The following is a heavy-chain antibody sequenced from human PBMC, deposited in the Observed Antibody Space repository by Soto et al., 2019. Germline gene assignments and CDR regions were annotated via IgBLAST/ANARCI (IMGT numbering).Heavy chain of an antibody. J-gene: IGHJ3*02. V-gene: IGHV3-33*01. Sequence: VRLSCAPSGFTFSSYGMHWGRQAPGKGLEWVAVIWYDGSNKVYADSVKGRFTISRDNSKNTLYLQMNSLRAEDTAVYYCARDLSGDYGALDTWGQGTMVTVSS. CDR2: IWYDGSNK. CDR3: ARDLSGDYGALDT. CDR1: GFTFSSYG. D-gene: IGHD4-17*01.